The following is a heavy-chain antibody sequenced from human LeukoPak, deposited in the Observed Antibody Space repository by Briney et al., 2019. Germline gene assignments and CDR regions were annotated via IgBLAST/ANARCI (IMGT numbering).Heavy chain of an antibody. CDR1: GFTFSSYG. CDR3: VKGSDSSGYYPV. Sequence: PGRSLRLSCAASGFTFSSYGMHWVRRAPGKGLEWVAVISYDGSNKYYADSVKGRFTISRDNSKNTLYLQMNSLRAEDTAVYYCVKGSDSSGYYPVWGQGTLVTVSS. V-gene: IGHV3-30*18. CDR2: ISYDGSNK. J-gene: IGHJ4*02. D-gene: IGHD3-22*01.